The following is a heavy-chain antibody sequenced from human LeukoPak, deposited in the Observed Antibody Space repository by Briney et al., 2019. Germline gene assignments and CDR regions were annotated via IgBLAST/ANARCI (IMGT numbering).Heavy chain of an antibody. J-gene: IGHJ4*02. CDR1: GYSISSGYY. CDR2: IYHSGNT. CDR3: ARNYNY. D-gene: IGHD1-7*01. V-gene: IGHV4-38-2*02. Sequence: SETLSLTCIVSGYSISSGYYWGWIRQPPGKGLEWIGSIYHSGNTYYNPSLKSRVTISVDTSKNQFSLKLSSVTAADTAVYYCARNYNYWGQGTLVTVSS.